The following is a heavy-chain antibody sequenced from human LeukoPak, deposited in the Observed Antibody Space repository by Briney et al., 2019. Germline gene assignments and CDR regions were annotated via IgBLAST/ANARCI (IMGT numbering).Heavy chain of an antibody. CDR1: GYSFTSQW. Sequence: GESLKISCKGSGYSFTSQWIGWVRQMPGKGLEWMGIIYPGDSDTRYSPPFQGQVTISADKSINAVYLQWSSLRASDTAMYYCARRTSGWSIDYWGQGTLVTVSS. V-gene: IGHV5-51*01. J-gene: IGHJ4*02. CDR2: IYPGDSDT. CDR3: ARRTSGWSIDY. D-gene: IGHD6-19*01.